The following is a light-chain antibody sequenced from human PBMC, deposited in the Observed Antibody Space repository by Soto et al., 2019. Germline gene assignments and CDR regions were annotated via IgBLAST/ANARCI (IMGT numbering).Light chain of an antibody. CDR3: QQYDNLPIT. J-gene: IGKJ4*01. CDR1: QDISNY. Sequence: DIQMTQSPSSLSASVGDRVTITCQASQDISNYLNWYQQKPGKAPKLLIYDASNLETVVPSRFIGSGSGTDFTFTISSLQPEDIATYYCQQYDNLPITFGGGTKVEIK. CDR2: DAS. V-gene: IGKV1-33*01.